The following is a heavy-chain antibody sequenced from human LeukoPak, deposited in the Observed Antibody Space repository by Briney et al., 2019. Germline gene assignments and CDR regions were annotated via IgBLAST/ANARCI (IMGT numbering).Heavy chain of an antibody. Sequence: SVKVSCKASGGTFSSYAISWVRQAPGQGLEWMGGIIPIFGTANYAQKFQGRVTITADESTSTAYMELSSLRSEDTAVYYCARSRRVRYCSNISCYAGFFEYWGQGTLVTVSS. J-gene: IGHJ4*02. D-gene: IGHD2-2*01. V-gene: IGHV1-69*13. CDR3: ARSRRVRYCSNISCYAGFFEY. CDR1: GGTFSSYA. CDR2: IIPIFGTA.